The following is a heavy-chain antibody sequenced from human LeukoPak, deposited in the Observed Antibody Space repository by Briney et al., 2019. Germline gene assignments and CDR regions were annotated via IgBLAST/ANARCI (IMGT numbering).Heavy chain of an antibody. CDR1: GFALSSHW. Sequence: PGGSLRLSCAASGFALSSHWMTWVRQVPGRGPEWVANVNRDGSETYYLDSVKGRFTISKDNAKNSLYLQMNSLRAEDTAVYYCARGFWTGVEYWGQGALVTVSS. J-gene: IGHJ4*02. CDR3: ARGFWTGVEY. CDR2: VNRDGSET. D-gene: IGHD3/OR15-3a*01. V-gene: IGHV3-7*01.